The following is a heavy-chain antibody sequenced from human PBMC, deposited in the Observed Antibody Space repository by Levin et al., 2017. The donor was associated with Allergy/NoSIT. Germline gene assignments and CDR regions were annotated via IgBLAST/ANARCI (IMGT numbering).Heavy chain of an antibody. CDR2: INTNTGNP. CDR3: ARFGCSSTSCPDY. Sequence: GESLKISCKASGYTFTSYAMNWVRQAPGQGLEWMGWINTNTGNPTYAQGFTGRFVFSLDTSVSTAYLQISSLKAEDTAVYYCARFGCSSTSCPDYWGQGTLVTVSS. CDR1: GYTFTSYA. J-gene: IGHJ4*02. D-gene: IGHD2-2*01. V-gene: IGHV7-4-1*02.